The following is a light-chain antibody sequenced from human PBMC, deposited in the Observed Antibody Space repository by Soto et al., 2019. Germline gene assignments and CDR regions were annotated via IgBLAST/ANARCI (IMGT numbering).Light chain of an antibody. CDR3: QQFYNYPRT. V-gene: IGKV1-8*01. CDR1: QDIGTY. CDR2: DAS. J-gene: IGKJ1*01. Sequence: AIRITQSPSSFSASTGDRVSLTCRATQDIGTYLAWYQQIPGKAPKLLIYDASTLQTGVPSRFSGSGSGTDFTLTISYLQSEDFGTYYCQQFYNYPRTFGQGTKVDIK.